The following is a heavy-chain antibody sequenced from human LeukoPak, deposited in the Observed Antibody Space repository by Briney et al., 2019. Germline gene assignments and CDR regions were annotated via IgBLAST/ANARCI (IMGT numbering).Heavy chain of an antibody. J-gene: IGHJ6*03. D-gene: IGHD2-21*02. CDR2: ISAYNGNT. Sequence: ASVKVSCKASGYTFTSYGISWVRQAPGQGLEWMGWISAYNGNTNYAQKFQGRVTITADKSTSTAYMELSSLRSEDTAVYYCAGSWCGDCYHLRQYYYYYMDVWGKGTTVTVSS. CDR3: AGSWCGDCYHLRQYYYYYMDV. CDR1: GYTFTSYG. V-gene: IGHV1-18*01.